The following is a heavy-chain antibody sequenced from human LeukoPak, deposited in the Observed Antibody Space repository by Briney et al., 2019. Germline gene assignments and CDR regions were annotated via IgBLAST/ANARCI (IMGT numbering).Heavy chain of an antibody. V-gene: IGHV4-31*03. CDR3: ARAPYVKRVSYFDY. D-gene: IGHD3-16*01. CDR1: GGSISSGGYY. CDR2: IYYSGST. J-gene: IGHJ4*02. Sequence: SETLSLTCTVSGGSISSGGYYWSWIRQHPGKGLEWIGYIYYSGSTYYNPSLKSRVTISVDTSKNQFSLKLSSVTAADTAVHYCARAPYVKRVSYFDYWGQGTLVTVSS.